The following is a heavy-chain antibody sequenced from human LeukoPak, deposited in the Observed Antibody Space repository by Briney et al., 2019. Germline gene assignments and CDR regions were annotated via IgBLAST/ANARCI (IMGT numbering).Heavy chain of an antibody. V-gene: IGHV3-43*01. J-gene: IGHJ4*02. Sequence: AGSLRLSCAASGFTFDRFSIHWVRQPPGKGLEWVSLINRRGHTFYADSVKGRFTISRDNSRNSVFLQMNSLRPEDTALYHCAKEVDCPSDCLFFHSWGQGTLVTVSS. D-gene: IGHD2-21*02. CDR2: INRRGHT. CDR1: GFTFDRFS. CDR3: AKEVDCPSDCLFFHS.